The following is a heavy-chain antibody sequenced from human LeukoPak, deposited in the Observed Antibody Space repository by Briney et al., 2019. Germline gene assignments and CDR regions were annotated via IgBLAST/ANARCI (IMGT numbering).Heavy chain of an antibody. D-gene: IGHD6-6*01. J-gene: IGHJ5*02. CDR2: IYPGDSDT. CDR3: ARRVRYSSSYPPRFDR. CDR1: GYSFTSYW. Sequence: GESLKISCKGSGYSFTSYWIGWVRQMPGKGLEWMGIIYPGDSDTRYSPSFQGQVTISADKSISTAYLQWSSLKASDTAMYYCARRVRYSSSYPPRFDRWGQGTLVTVSS. V-gene: IGHV5-51*01.